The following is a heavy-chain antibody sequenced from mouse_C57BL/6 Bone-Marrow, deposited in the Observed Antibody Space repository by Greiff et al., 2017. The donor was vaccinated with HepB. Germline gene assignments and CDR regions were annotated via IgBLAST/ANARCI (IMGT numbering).Heavy chain of an antibody. CDR3: AKNYDYDGARAMDY. V-gene: IGHV2-5*01. CDR2: IWRGGST. J-gene: IGHJ4*01. D-gene: IGHD2-4*01. Sequence: VKLVESGPGLVQPSQSLSITCTVSGFSLTSYGVHWVRQSPGKGLEWLGVIWRGGSTDYNAAFMSRLSITKDNSKSQVFFKMNSLQADDTAIYYCAKNYDYDGARAMDYWGQGTSVTVSS. CDR1: GFSLTSYG.